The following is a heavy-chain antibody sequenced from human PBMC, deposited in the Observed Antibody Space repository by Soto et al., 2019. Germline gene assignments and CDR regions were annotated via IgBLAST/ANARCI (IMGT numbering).Heavy chain of an antibody. D-gene: IGHD4-4*01. V-gene: IGHV1-18*04. J-gene: IGHJ5*02. Sequence: QLQLVQSGTELKKPGASVKVSCKASGYTFTNYGITWVRQAPGQGLEWMGWINADYGNTNYEQKFQGRVTMTTDTSTNTAYMELRSLRSDDTAVYYCARKSLSNFNWFVPWGQGTLVTVSS. CDR2: INADYGNT. CDR1: GYTFTNYG. CDR3: ARKSLSNFNWFVP.